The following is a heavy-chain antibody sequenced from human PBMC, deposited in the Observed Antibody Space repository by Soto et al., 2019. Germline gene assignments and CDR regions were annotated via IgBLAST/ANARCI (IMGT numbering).Heavy chain of an antibody. J-gene: IGHJ6*03. CDR1: GGSISSYY. Sequence: SETLSLTCTVSGGSISSYYWSWIRQPPGKGLEWIGYIYYSGSTNYNPSLKSRVTISVDTSKNQFSLKLSSVTAADTAVYYCARYAGGSGSYNHYYMDVWGKGTTVTVSS. CDR2: IYYSGST. V-gene: IGHV4-59*01. CDR3: ARYAGGSGSYNHYYMDV. D-gene: IGHD3-10*01.